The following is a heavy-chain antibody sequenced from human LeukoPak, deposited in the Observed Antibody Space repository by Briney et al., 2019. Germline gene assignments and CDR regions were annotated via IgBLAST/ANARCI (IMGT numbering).Heavy chain of an antibody. Sequence: GGSLRLSWAASGFTFSSYDMHWVRQATGKGLEWVSGIGTAGDTHYPGSVKGRFTISRENVKNSLHLQMNSLRAGDTAVYYCARAARYYGSSGAHAFDIWGQGTMVTVS. V-gene: IGHV3-13*01. CDR1: GFTFSSYD. CDR2: IGTAGDT. CDR3: ARAARYYGSSGAHAFDI. J-gene: IGHJ3*02. D-gene: IGHD2-15*01.